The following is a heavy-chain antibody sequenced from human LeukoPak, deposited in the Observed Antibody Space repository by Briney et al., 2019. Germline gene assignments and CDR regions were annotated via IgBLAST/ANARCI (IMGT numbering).Heavy chain of an antibody. V-gene: IGHV3-30-3*01. Sequence: GGSQRLSCAASGFTFSDYYMSWIRQAPGKGLEWVAVISYDGSNKYYADSVKGRFTISRDNSKNTLYLQMNSLRAEDTAVYYCAREGGYYDSSGSFDYWGQGTLVTVSS. CDR1: GFTFSDYY. CDR3: AREGGYYDSSGSFDY. D-gene: IGHD3-22*01. CDR2: ISYDGSNK. J-gene: IGHJ4*02.